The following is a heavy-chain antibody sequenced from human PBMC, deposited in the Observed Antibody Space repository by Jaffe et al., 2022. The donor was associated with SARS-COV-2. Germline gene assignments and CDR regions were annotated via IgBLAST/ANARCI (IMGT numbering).Heavy chain of an antibody. D-gene: IGHD4-17*01. Sequence: EVQLVESGGGLVQPGGSLRLSCAASGFTFSSYAMGWVRQAPGKGLGWISGISGSGGSTNYADSVKGRFTISRDNSKNALYLQMNSLRAEDTAIYYCAKRPDHGDYYLDSWGQGTLVTVSS. CDR1: GFTFSSYA. CDR2: ISGSGGST. V-gene: IGHV3-23*04. CDR3: AKRPDHGDYYLDS. J-gene: IGHJ4*02.